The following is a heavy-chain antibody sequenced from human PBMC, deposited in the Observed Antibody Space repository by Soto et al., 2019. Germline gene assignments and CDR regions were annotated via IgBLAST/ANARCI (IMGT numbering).Heavy chain of an antibody. CDR2: MNPNSGNT. Sequence: GASVKVSCKASGYTFTSYDINWVRQATGQGLEWMGWMNPNSGNTGYAQKFQGRVTMTRNTSISTAYMELSSLRSEDTAVYYCARSRPFVRHVIAAGSWGCDPWGQGTLVTVSS. J-gene: IGHJ5*02. V-gene: IGHV1-8*01. D-gene: IGHD6-13*01. CDR3: ARSRPFVRHVIAAGSWGCDP. CDR1: GYTFTSYD.